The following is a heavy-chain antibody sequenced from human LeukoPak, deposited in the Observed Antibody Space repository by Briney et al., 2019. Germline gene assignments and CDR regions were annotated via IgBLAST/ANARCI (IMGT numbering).Heavy chain of an antibody. CDR2: ISSSSSYI. CDR3: AREGGGRITMTQRGAGWFDP. CDR1: GFTFSSYS. D-gene: IGHD3-22*01. V-gene: IGHV3-21*01. J-gene: IGHJ5*02. Sequence: GGSLRLSCAASGFTFSSYSMNWVRQATGKGLEWVSSISSSSSYIYYADSVKGRFTISRDNAKNSLYLQMNSLRAEDTAVYYCAREGGGRITMTQRGAGWFDPWGQGTLVTVSS.